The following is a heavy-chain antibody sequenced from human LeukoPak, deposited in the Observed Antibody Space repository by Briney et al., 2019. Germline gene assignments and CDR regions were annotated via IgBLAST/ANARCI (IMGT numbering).Heavy chain of an antibody. Sequence: GGSLRLSCAASGFTLRSYSMNWVRQAPGEGLEWVSSISGTSTYIYYGDSVKGRFTISRDNAKNSLYLQMNSLRAEDTGVYYCARVPGDVWGKGTTVTVSS. CDR2: ISGTSTYI. V-gene: IGHV3-21*01. CDR1: GFTLRSYS. J-gene: IGHJ6*04. CDR3: ARVPGDV.